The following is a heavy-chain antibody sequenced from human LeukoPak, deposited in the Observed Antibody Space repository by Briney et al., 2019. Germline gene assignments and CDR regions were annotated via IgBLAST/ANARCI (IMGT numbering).Heavy chain of an antibody. V-gene: IGHV3-48*02. CDR3: ARDGDTTIVNFAFDI. Sequence: GGSLRLSCAASGFTFSSSAMSWVRQAPGKGLEWVSYISSSSSTIYYADSVKGRFTISRDNAKNSLHLQLNSLRDEDTAVYYCARDGDTTIVNFAFDIWGQGTMVTVSS. D-gene: IGHD3-16*02. CDR1: GFTFSSSA. J-gene: IGHJ3*02. CDR2: ISSSSSTI.